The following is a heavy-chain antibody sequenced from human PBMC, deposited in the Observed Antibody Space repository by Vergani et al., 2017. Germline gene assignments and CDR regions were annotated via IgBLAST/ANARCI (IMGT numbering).Heavy chain of an antibody. CDR1: GGSISSYY. CDR3: ARDHDYSKGHYYYYMDV. V-gene: IGHV4-59*01. J-gene: IGHJ6*03. D-gene: IGHD4-11*01. Sequence: QVQLQESGPGLVKPSETLSLTCTVSGGSISSYYWSWIRQPPGKGLEWIGYIYYSGSTNYNPSLKSRVTISVDTSKNQFSLKLSSVTAADTAVYYCARDHDYSKGHYYYYMDVWGKGP. CDR2: IYYSGST.